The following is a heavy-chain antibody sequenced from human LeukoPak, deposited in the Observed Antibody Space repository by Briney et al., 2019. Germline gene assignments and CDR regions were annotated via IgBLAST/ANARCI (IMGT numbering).Heavy chain of an antibody. D-gene: IGHD3-10*01. CDR2: IIPILGIA. V-gene: IGHV1-69*04. CDR1: GGTFSSYA. Sequence: SVKVSCKASGGTFSSYAISWVRQAPGQGLEWMGRIIPILGIANYAQKFQGRVTMTEDTSTDTAYMELSSLRSEDTAVYYCATEYYGSGSYGYYFDYWGQGTLVTVSS. CDR3: ATEYYGSGSYGYYFDY. J-gene: IGHJ4*02.